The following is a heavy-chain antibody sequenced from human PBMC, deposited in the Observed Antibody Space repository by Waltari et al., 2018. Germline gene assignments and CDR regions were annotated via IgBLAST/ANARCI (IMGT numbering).Heavy chain of an antibody. CDR3: ARHRPGGYGMDV. V-gene: IGHV3-74*01. J-gene: IGHJ6*02. D-gene: IGHD2-15*01. CDR2: ITSDGSRT. CDR1: W. Sequence: WMHWVRRVRGRGLVWVSAITSDGSRTRYADSLKGRFTISRDNAKNTLYLQMNSLRAEDTAVYYCARHRPGGYGMDVWGHGTTVTVSS.